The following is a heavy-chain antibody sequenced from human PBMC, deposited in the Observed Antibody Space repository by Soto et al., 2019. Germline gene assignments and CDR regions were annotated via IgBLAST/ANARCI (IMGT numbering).Heavy chain of an antibody. J-gene: IGHJ4*01. CDR1: GYSFTNCW. D-gene: IGHD3-22*01. CDR3: ARPDSNCYYEY. CDR2: INGSNSDT. V-gene: IGHV5-51*01. Sequence: ESLKISCNRSGYSFTNCWMASVLQMRVRWLECMGFINGSNSDTRYSPSFQVQFIASVDKSITTAYLQWSSLKASDTAVYNCARPDSNCYYEYWGQGTPVTVYS.